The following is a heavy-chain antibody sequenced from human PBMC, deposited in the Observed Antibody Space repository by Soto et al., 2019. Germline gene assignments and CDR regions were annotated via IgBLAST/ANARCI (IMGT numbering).Heavy chain of an antibody. CDR2: ISYDGSNK. J-gene: IGHJ6*02. V-gene: IGHV3-30-3*01. D-gene: IGHD5-18*01. Sequence: SLRLSCAVSGVTFSSYAMHWARQAPGKGVEGVAVISYDGSNKYYADSVKGRFTISRDKPKNTLYLQMNSLRAEDTAVYYCAREQLWFNYGIDVWGQGTTVTVSS. CDR1: GVTFSSYA. CDR3: AREQLWFNYGIDV.